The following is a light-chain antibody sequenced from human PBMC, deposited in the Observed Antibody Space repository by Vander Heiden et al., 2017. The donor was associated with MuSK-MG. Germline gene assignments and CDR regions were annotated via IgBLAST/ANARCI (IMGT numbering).Light chain of an antibody. V-gene: IGKV1-39*01. CDR3: QQSDSIPFT. Sequence: DIQMTQSPSSLSASVGDRVTITCRTSQYISTYLDWYQQKAGKAPKHLIYGAFTLQSGVPSRFSGSGSGTDFTLTITRLQPEDFGIYYCQQSDSIPFTFGPGTKVDIK. CDR2: GAF. J-gene: IGKJ3*01. CDR1: QYISTY.